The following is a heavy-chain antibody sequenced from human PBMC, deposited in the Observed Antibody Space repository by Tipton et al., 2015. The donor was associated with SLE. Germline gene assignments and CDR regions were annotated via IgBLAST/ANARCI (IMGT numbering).Heavy chain of an antibody. D-gene: IGHD4-23*01. Sequence: TLSLTCTVSGGSISSYYWSWIRQPPGKGLEWIGYIYYSGSTNYNPSLKSRVTISVDTSKNQFSLKLSSVTAADTAVYYCARGGPRTVGTSGWFDPWGQGTLVTVSS. J-gene: IGHJ5*02. V-gene: IGHV4-59*12. CDR1: GGSISSYY. CDR3: ARGGPRTVGTSGWFDP. CDR2: IYYSGST.